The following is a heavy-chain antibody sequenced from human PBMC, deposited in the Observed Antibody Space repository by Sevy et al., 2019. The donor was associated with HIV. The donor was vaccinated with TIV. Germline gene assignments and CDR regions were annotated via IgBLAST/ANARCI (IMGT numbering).Heavy chain of an antibody. D-gene: IGHD1-26*01. J-gene: IGHJ6*02. V-gene: IGHV4-59*01. CDR1: GDSISSYS. CDR3: ARVATRRPYYGMDV. CDR2: IYYSGST. Sequence: SETLSLTCTVSGDSISSYSWSWIRQPPGKGLEWIGYIYYSGSTNYNPSLKGRVTISVDTSKNQFSLKLRSVTAADTAVYYCARVATRRPYYGMDVWGQGTTVTVSS.